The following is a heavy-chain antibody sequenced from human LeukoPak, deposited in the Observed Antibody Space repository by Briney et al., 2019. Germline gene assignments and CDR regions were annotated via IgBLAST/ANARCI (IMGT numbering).Heavy chain of an antibody. CDR2: IYYSGST. D-gene: IGHD2-8*01. CDR1: GASITSGNW. Sequence: PSETLSLTCAVSGASITSGNWWSWVRQHPGKGLEWIGYIYYSGSTYYNPSLKSRVTISVDTSKNLFFLELSSVTAADTAVYYCARSKYCTNGVCYPGYYFDYWGQGTLVTVSS. V-gene: IGHV4-31*11. CDR3: ARSKYCTNGVCYPGYYFDY. J-gene: IGHJ4*02.